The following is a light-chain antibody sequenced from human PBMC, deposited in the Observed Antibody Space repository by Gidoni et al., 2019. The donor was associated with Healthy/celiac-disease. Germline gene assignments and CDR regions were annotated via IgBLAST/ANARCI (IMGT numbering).Light chain of an antibody. V-gene: IGLV1-51*01. CDR1: SSNIGTNY. J-gene: IGLJ2*01. CDR3: GTWDSSLSAGV. CDR2: DNN. Sequence: QSVLTPPPSVSAAPGPKVPISCSVSSSNIGTNYVSWYQQLPGTAPKLLIYDNNKRPSGIPDRFSGSKSGTSATLGITGLQTGDEADYYCGTWDSSLSAGVFGGGTKLTGL.